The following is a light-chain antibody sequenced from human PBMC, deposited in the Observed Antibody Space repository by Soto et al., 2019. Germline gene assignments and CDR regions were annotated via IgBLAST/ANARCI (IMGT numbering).Light chain of an antibody. CDR3: QSYDSSLSGPVV. J-gene: IGLJ2*01. CDR1: SSNIGAGYD. CDR2: GNS. Sequence: QLVLTQPPSVSGAPGQRVTISCTESSSNIGAGYDVHWYQQLPGTAPKLLIYGNSNRPSGVPDRFSGSKSSTSASLAITGLQAEDEADYYCQSYDSSLSGPVVFGGGTKLTVL. V-gene: IGLV1-40*01.